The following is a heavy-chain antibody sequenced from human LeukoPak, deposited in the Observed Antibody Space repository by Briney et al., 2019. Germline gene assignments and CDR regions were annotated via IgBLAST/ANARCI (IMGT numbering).Heavy chain of an antibody. CDR1: GGTFSSYA. V-gene: IGHV1-69*01. D-gene: IGHD1-7*01. CDR3: ARGDWNCYWFDP. CDR2: IIPIFGTA. Sequence: GSSVKVSCKDSGGTFSSYAISWVRQAPGQGLEWMGGIIPIFGTANYAQKFQGRVTITADESTSTAYMELSSLRSEDTAVYYCARGDWNCYWFDPWGQGTLVTVSS. J-gene: IGHJ5*02.